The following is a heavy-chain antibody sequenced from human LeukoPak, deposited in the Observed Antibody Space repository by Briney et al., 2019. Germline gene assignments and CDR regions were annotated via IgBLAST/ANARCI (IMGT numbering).Heavy chain of an antibody. Sequence: PSETLSLTCTVSGGSISSYYWSWIRQPPGKGLEWIGYIYYSGSTNYNPSLKSRVTISVDTSKNQFSLKLSSVTAADTAVYYCARDGGYGGYDYPYNWFDPWGQGTLVTVSS. V-gene: IGHV4-59*01. D-gene: IGHD5-12*01. CDR3: ARDGGYGGYDYPYNWFDP. CDR2: IYYSGST. J-gene: IGHJ5*02. CDR1: GGSISSYY.